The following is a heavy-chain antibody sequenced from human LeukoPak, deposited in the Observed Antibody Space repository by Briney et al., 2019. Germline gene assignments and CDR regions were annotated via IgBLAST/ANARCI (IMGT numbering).Heavy chain of an antibody. CDR3: ARERGVVVVPAARGYYFDC. V-gene: IGHV4-4*07. CDR2: IYTSGSA. D-gene: IGHD2-2*01. J-gene: IGHJ4*02. CDR1: GGSISSYY. Sequence: SETLSLTCTVSGGSISSYYWSWIRQPAGKGLEWIGRIYTSGSANYNPSLKSRVTISVDKSKNQFSLKLSSVTAADTAVYYCARERGVVVVPAARGYYFDCWGQGTLVTVSS.